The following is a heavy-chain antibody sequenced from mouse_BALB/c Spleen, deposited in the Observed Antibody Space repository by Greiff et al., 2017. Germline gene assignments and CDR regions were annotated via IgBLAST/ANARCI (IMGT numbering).Heavy chain of an antibody. CDR3: ARSGLAWFAY. Sequence: LKQPGSELVRPGASVKLSCKASGYTFTSYWMHWVKQRPGQGLEWIGNIYPGSGSTNYDEKFKSKATLTVDTSSSTAYMQLSSLTSEDSAVYYCARSGLAWFAYWGQGTLVTVSA. CDR2: IYPGSGST. V-gene: IGHV1S22*01. CDR1: GYTFTSYW. J-gene: IGHJ3*01. D-gene: IGHD3-1*01.